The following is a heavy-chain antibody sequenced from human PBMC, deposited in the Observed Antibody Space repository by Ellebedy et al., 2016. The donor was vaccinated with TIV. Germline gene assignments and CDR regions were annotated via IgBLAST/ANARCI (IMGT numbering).Heavy chain of an antibody. CDR1: GFTFSSYG. CDR2: ISYDGSNK. J-gene: IGHJ4*02. Sequence: PGGSLRLSCAAPGFTFSSYGMHWVRQAPGKGLEWVAVISYDGSNKYYADSVKGRFTISRDNSKNTLYLQMNSLRAEDTAVYYCARGGRWLQLPDDYWGQGTLVTVSS. V-gene: IGHV3-30*03. D-gene: IGHD5-24*01. CDR3: ARGGRWLQLPDDY.